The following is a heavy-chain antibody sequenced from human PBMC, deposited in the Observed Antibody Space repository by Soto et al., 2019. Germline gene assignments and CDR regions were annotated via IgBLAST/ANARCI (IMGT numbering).Heavy chain of an antibody. J-gene: IGHJ6*02. V-gene: IGHV3-30*18. Sequence: GGSLRLSCAASGFTFSSYGMHWVRQAPGKGLEWVAVISYDGSNKYYADSVKGRFTISRDNSKNTLYLQMNSLRAEDTAVYYCAEEYYDFWSGYSAGDYYGKDVWGQGTTVTVSS. D-gene: IGHD3-3*01. CDR2: ISYDGSNK. CDR1: GFTFSSYG. CDR3: AEEYYDFWSGYSAGDYYGKDV.